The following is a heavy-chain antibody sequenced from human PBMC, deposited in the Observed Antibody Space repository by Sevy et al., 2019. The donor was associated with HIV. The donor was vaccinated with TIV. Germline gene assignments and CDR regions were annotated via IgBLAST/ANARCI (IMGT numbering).Heavy chain of an antibody. CDR2: IFYSGSP. CDR1: SGSISSSTYY. V-gene: IGHV4-39*01. CDR3: ASHNYSDRSGYYYPVWFDY. D-gene: IGHD3-22*01. Sequence: SETLSLTCTVSSGSISSSTYYWAWIRQPPGKGLEWIGSIFYSGSPYYNPSHQSRLTISVDTSKNQFSLKLSSVTAADTAVYYRASHNYSDRSGYYYPVWFDYWGRGTLVTVSS. J-gene: IGHJ4*02.